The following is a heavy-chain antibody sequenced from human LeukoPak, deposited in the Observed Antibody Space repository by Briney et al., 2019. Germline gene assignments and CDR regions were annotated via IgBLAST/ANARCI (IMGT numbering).Heavy chain of an antibody. D-gene: IGHD1-26*01. Sequence: GGSLRLSCAASGFTFSSYAMSWVRQAPGKGLEWVSAISGSGGSTYYADSVKGRFTISRDNSKNTLYLQMNSLRAEDTAVYYCTTSYSGSYSGIDYWGQGTLVTVSS. J-gene: IGHJ4*02. CDR1: GFTFSSYA. CDR2: ISGSGGST. CDR3: TTSYSGSYSGIDY. V-gene: IGHV3-23*01.